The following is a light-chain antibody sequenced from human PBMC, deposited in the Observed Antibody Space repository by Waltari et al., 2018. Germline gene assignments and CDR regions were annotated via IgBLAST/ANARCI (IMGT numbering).Light chain of an antibody. CDR2: DAS. Sequence: AIQITQSPSSLSASTGDKVTITCRASQGISNYLAWYQQKPGKAPTLLIYDASTLQRGVPSRFSGSGSGTDFTLTISCLQSEDFATFYCQQYYGYPITFGPGTKVDVK. V-gene: IGKV1-8*01. J-gene: IGKJ3*01. CDR3: QQYYGYPIT. CDR1: QGISNY.